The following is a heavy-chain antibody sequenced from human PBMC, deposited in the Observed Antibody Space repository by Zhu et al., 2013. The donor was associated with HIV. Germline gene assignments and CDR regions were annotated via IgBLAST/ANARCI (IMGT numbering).Heavy chain of an antibody. J-gene: IGHJ6*03. CDR3: ARVAMGGAAYQYYYMDV. CDR1: GGPIDTSAYF. CDR2: IYSSGTT. D-gene: IGHD2-15*01. V-gene: IGHV4-39*07. Sequence: QVQLQESGPGLVKPSETLSLTCSVSGGPIDTSAYFWAWIRQPPGKGLEWIGNIYSSGTTYYSPSLKSRVTISIDTSKSQVSLRLSSVTAADTAVYYCARVAMGGAAYQYYYMDVWGKGTTVSV.